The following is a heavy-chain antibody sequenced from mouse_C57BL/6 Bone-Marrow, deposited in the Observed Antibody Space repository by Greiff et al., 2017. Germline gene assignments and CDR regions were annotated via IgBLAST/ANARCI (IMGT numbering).Heavy chain of an antibody. CDR3: AKEIRAYYSNYLNPY. CDR2: ISSGSSTI. V-gene: IGHV5-17*01. J-gene: IGHJ3*01. Sequence: EVQVVESGGGLVKPGGSLKLSCAASGFTFSDYGMHWVRQAPEKGLEWVAYISSGSSTIYYADTVKGRFTISSDNAKNTLFLQMTSLRSEDTAMYYCAKEIRAYYSNYLNPYWGQGTLVTVSA. CDR1: GFTFSDYG. D-gene: IGHD2-5*01.